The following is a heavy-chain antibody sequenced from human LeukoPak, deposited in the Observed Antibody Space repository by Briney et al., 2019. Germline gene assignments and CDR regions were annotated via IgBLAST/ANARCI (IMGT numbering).Heavy chain of an antibody. CDR1: GFTFSSYW. Sequence: GGSLRLSCAASGFTFSSYWMHWVRQAPGKGLGWVSRINSDGSSTNYADSVKGRFTISRDNAKNTLYLQMNSLRAQDTAVYYCARDHRGSGSRYYYYYMDVWGKGTTVTISS. J-gene: IGHJ6*03. D-gene: IGHD3-10*01. CDR2: INSDGSST. V-gene: IGHV3-74*01. CDR3: ARDHRGSGSRYYYYYMDV.